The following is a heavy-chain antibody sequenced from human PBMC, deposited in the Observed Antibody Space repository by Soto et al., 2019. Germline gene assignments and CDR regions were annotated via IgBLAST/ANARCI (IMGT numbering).Heavy chain of an antibody. V-gene: IGHV1-18*01. D-gene: IGHD3-22*01. CDR2: ISAYNGNT. CDR3: ARLRNYYDSSGRPGPLDY. CDR1: SYTFTSYG. J-gene: IGHJ4*02. Sequence: GASVKISCTSSSYTFTSYGISWVRQAPGQGLEWMGWISAYNGNTNYAQKLQGRVTITADESTSTAYMELSSLRSEDTAVYYCARLRNYYDSSGRPGPLDYWGQGTLVTVSS.